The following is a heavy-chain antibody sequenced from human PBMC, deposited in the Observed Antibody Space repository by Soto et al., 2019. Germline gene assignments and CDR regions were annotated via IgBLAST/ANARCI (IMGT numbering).Heavy chain of an antibody. Sequence: QVQLQESGPGLVKPSQTLSLTCTVSGGSISSGDYYWSWIRQHPGKGLEWIGYIYYSGSTYYNPSLKSRGTSSVDTSKDQFSLKLSSVTAADTAVYYCARVRRWELLIDYWGQGTLVTVSS. CDR1: GGSISSGDYY. J-gene: IGHJ4*02. CDR2: IYYSGST. V-gene: IGHV4-31*03. CDR3: ARVRRWELLIDY. D-gene: IGHD1-26*01.